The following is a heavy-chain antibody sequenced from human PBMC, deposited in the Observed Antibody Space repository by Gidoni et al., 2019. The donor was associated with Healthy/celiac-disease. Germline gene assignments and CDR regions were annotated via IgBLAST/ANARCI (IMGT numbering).Heavy chain of an antibody. Sequence: VQLVESGGGLVQHGRSLRLSCAASGITFDDYAMHWVRQAPGKGLEWFSGTSWNSGSIGYADSVKCRFTISIDNAKNSLYLQMNSLRAEDTALYYCATDCRSYYDFWSGDYWGHGTLVTVSS. J-gene: IGHJ4*01. D-gene: IGHD3-3*01. CDR2: TSWNSGSI. CDR1: GITFDDYA. V-gene: IGHV3-9*01. CDR3: ATDCRSYYDFWSGDY.